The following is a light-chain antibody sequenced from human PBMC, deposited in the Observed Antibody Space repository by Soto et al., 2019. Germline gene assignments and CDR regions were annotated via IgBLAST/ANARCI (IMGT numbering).Light chain of an antibody. Sequence: ETVLTQSPATLSLSPGERATLSCRASQSIYNYLIWYQQKPGQAPRLLIYDASSRATGIPARFSGTGSGTDFTLTISSLEPEDFAVYYCQQRGNWPLTFGGGTKLEI. V-gene: IGKV3-11*01. CDR1: QSIYNY. CDR2: DAS. J-gene: IGKJ4*01. CDR3: QQRGNWPLT.